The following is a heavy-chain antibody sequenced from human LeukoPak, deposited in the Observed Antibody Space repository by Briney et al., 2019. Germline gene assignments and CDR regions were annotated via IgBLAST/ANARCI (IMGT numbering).Heavy chain of an antibody. CDR2: INHSGST. J-gene: IGHJ4*02. D-gene: IGHD1-7*01. CDR1: GGSFSGYY. CDR3: ARRVPGGNFIDY. Sequence: SETLSLTCAVYGGSFSGYYWSWIRQPPGKGLEWIGEINHSGSTNYNPSLKSRVTISVDSSKNQFSLKLTSVTAADTAVYYCARRVPGGNFIDYWGQGTLVTVSS. V-gene: IGHV4-34*01.